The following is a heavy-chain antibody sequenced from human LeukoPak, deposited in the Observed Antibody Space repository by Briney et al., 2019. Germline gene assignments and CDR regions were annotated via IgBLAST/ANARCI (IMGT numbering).Heavy chain of an antibody. J-gene: IGHJ6*03. D-gene: IGHD2-2*01. Sequence: SETLSLTCTVSGGSISSYYWSWIRQPPGKGLEWIGYIYYSGSTNYNPSHKSRVTISVDTSKNQFSLKLNSVTAADTAVYYCARRTSSYYYYYYMDVWGKGTTVTVSS. CDR1: GGSISSYY. CDR3: ARRTSSYYYYYYMDV. CDR2: IYYSGST. V-gene: IGHV4-59*08.